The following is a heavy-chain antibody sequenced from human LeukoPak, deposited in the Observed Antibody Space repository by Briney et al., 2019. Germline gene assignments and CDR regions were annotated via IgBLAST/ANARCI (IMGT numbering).Heavy chain of an antibody. J-gene: IGHJ4*02. Sequence: PSETLSLTCSVSGDSITSGVYYWSWIRQHPGKGLEWIGYTYYSGSAYYSPSLEGRVTISVDTSRNQFSLRLNSVTAADTAIYYRARDTSGSGFDFWGQGILVAVS. CDR2: TYYSGSA. V-gene: IGHV4-31*03. CDR1: GDSITSGVYY. CDR3: ARDTSGSGFDF. D-gene: IGHD3-10*01.